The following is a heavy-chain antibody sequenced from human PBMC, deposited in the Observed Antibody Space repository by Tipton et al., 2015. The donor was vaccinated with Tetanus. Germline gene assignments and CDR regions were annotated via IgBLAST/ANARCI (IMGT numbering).Heavy chain of an antibody. J-gene: IGHJ4*02. Sequence: TLSLTCTVSGGSLRSGDHYRSWIRQPPGKGLEWLAYISARGSTNSNYSLKSRITISQDTSKNQFSLRLTSVTAADTAVYYCARAPYSSPGKYYFDYWGQGTLVTVSS. CDR1: GGSLRSGDHY. CDR2: ISARGST. D-gene: IGHD4-11*01. CDR3: ARAPYSSPGKYYFDY. V-gene: IGHV4-61*08.